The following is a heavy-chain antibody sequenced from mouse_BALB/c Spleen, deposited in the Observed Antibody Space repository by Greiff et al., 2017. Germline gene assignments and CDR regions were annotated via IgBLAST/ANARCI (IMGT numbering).Heavy chain of an antibody. CDR2: INPSNGGT. D-gene: IGHD2-4*01. CDR1: GYTFTSYY. Sequence: QVQLQQSGAELVKPGASVKLSCKASGYTFTSYYMYWVKQRPGQGLEWIGEINPSNGGTNFNEKFKSKATLTVDKSSSTAYMQLSSLTSEDSAVYYCTRRGIYYDYDVRVYYAMDYWGQGTSVTVSS. CDR3: TRRGIYYDYDVRVYYAMDY. V-gene: IGHV1S81*02. J-gene: IGHJ4*01.